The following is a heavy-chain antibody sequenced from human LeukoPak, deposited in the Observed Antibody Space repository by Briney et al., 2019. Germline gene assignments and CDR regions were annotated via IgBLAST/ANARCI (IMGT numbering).Heavy chain of an antibody. CDR1: GFTVSSND. Sequence: GGSLRLSCAVSGFTVSSNDMTWVRQTPGKGLEWVSIIYSGGNTYYADSVKGRFTISRDSSKNTLFLQMNSLRAEDTAVYYCARDRPGDGYCDYWGQGTLVTVSS. V-gene: IGHV3-66*01. D-gene: IGHD3-10*01. CDR2: IYSGGNT. J-gene: IGHJ4*02. CDR3: ARDRPGDGYCDY.